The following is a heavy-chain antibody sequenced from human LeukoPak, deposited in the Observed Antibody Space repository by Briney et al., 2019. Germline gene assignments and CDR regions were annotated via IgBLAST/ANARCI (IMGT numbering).Heavy chain of an antibody. V-gene: IGHV5-51*01. D-gene: IGHD5-24*01. CDR1: GYSFTNYW. Sequence: GESLKISCKGSGYSFTNYWIGWVRQMPGKGLEWMGIIYPDDSDIRQSPSFQGQVTMSADKSISTAYLQWSSPEASDTATYYCARLAKARRDGYNFGFDSWGQGTLVTVSS. J-gene: IGHJ4*02. CDR3: ARLAKARRDGYNFGFDS. CDR2: IYPDDSDI.